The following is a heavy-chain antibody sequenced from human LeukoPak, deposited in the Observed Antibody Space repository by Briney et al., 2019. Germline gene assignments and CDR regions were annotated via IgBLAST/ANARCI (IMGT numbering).Heavy chain of an antibody. Sequence: GGSLRLSCVASGFTFSSYAMSWVRQAPGKGLEWVPAISGSGGSTYYADSVKGRFTISRDNSKNTLYLQMNSLRAEDTAVYYCAKDVRTYYYARDLDYWGQGTLVTVSS. V-gene: IGHV3-23*01. CDR1: GFTFSSYA. CDR2: ISGSGGST. CDR3: AKDVRTYYYARDLDY. J-gene: IGHJ4*02. D-gene: IGHD3-10*02.